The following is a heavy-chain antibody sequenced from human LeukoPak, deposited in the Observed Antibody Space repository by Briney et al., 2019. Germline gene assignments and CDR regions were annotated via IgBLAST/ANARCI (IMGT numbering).Heavy chain of an antibody. D-gene: IGHD1-7*01. CDR3: ARRWNYGRNYYIDV. Sequence: PSETLSLTCAVSGGSFSHYYWSWIRQSPGMGLEWIGEINDSGTINYNPSLMSRVTISVDKSKNQFSLKLNSATAADTAVYYCARRWNYGRNYYIDVWGKGATVSVSS. CDR2: INDSGTI. CDR1: GGSFSHYY. J-gene: IGHJ6*03. V-gene: IGHV4-34*01.